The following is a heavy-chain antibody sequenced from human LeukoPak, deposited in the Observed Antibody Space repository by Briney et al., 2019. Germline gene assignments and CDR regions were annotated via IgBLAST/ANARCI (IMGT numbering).Heavy chain of an antibody. J-gene: IGHJ4*02. D-gene: IGHD6-13*01. CDR2: IYYSGST. CDR3: ARSWQLENIDY. V-gene: IGHV4-39*01. Sequence: SETLSLTCTVSGGSISSSSYYWGWIRQPPGKGLEWIGSIYYSGSTYYNPSLKSRVTISVDTSKNQFSLKLSSVTAADTAAYYCARSWQLENIDYWGQGTLVTVSS. CDR1: GGSISSSSYY.